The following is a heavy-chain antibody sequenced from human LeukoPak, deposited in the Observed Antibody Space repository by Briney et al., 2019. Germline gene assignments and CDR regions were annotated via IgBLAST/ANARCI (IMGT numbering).Heavy chain of an antibody. D-gene: IGHD2-21*01. V-gene: IGHV3-30*18. CDR2: ISYDGSNK. J-gene: IGHJ3*02. Sequence: GGSLRLSCAASGFTFSSYGMHWVRQAPGKGLEWVAVISYDGSNKYYADSVKGRFTISRDNSKNTLYLQMNSLRAEDTAVYYCAKDWSRGPDSVEDAFDIWGQGTMVTVSS. CDR1: GFTFSSYG. CDR3: AKDWSRGPDSVEDAFDI.